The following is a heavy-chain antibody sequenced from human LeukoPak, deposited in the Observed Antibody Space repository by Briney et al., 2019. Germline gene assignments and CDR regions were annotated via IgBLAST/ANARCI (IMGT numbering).Heavy chain of an antibody. CDR1: GFTFSNYA. D-gene: IGHD1-26*01. V-gene: IGHV3-23*01. J-gene: IGHJ4*02. Sequence: GGSLRLSCAASGFTFSNYAMNGVRQARGKGLEWVSGLSAGGGSTYYADSVKGRFTISRDNSKNTLYLQMNSLKAEDTAVYYCAKVKWELIRGFDYWGQGTLVTVSS. CDR2: LSAGGGST. CDR3: AKVKWELIRGFDY.